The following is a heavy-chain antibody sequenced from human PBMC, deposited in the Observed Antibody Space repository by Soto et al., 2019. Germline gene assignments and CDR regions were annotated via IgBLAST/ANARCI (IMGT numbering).Heavy chain of an antibody. Sequence: GGSLRLSCAASGFTFSSYGMHWVRQAPGKGLEWVAVIWYDGSNKYYADSVKGRFTISRDNSKNTLYLQMNSLRAEDTAVYYCARDHVVVVPAATYYFDYWGQGTLVTVSS. V-gene: IGHV3-33*01. CDR1: GFTFSSYG. CDR2: IWYDGSNK. J-gene: IGHJ4*02. D-gene: IGHD2-2*01. CDR3: ARDHVVVVPAATYYFDY.